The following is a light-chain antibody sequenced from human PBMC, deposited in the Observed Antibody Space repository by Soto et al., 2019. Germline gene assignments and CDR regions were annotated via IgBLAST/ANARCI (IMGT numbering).Light chain of an antibody. CDR3: CSYAGSYTFEV. J-gene: IGLJ2*01. Sequence: QSALTQPASVSGSPGQSITISCTGTSSDVGGYNYVSWYQQHPGKAPKLMIYDVSKRPSGVPDRFSGSKSGNTASLTISGLQAEDEADYYCCSYAGSYTFEVCCGVTKLTVL. CDR2: DVS. V-gene: IGLV2-11*01. CDR1: SSDVGGYNY.